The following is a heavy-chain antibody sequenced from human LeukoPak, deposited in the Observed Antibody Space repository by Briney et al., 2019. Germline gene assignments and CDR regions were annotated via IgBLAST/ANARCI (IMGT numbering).Heavy chain of an antibody. D-gene: IGHD3-3*01. J-gene: IGHJ4*02. V-gene: IGHV1-69*05. Sequence: ASVKVSCKASRGTFSSYAISWVRQAPGQGREWMGRIIPIFGTANYAQKFQGRVTITTDESTSTAYMELSSLRSEGTAVYYCARAWSGYSPYYFDYWGQGTLVTVSS. CDR1: RGTFSSYA. CDR3: ARAWSGYSPYYFDY. CDR2: IIPIFGTA.